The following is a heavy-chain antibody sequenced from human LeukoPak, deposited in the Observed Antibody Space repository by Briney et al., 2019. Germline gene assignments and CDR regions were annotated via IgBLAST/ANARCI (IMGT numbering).Heavy chain of an antibody. CDR2: ISGSGGST. Sequence: GGSLRLSCAASGFTFSSYAMSWVRQAPGKGLEWVSAISGSGGSTYYADSVKGRFTTSRDNSKNTLYLQMNSLRAEDTAVYYCAKDKQYQLPQQLDYWGQGTLVTVSS. CDR3: AKDKQYQLPQQLDY. D-gene: IGHD2-2*01. CDR1: GFTFSSYA. V-gene: IGHV3-23*01. J-gene: IGHJ4*02.